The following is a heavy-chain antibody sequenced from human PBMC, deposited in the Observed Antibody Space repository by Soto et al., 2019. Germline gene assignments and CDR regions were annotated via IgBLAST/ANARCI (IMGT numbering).Heavy chain of an antibody. D-gene: IGHD3-3*01. CDR2: LYYSGST. J-gene: IGHJ4*02. CDR1: GGSVSSGSYY. V-gene: IGHV4-61*01. CDR3: ARGQAFWTGYYRMPYYFDY. Sequence: SETLSLTCTVSGGSVSSGSYYWSWIRQPPGKGLEYIGYLYYSGSTNYNPSLKSRVTISVDTPKNQFSLKLTSVTAADTAIYYCARGQAFWTGYYRMPYYFDYWGQGTLVTV.